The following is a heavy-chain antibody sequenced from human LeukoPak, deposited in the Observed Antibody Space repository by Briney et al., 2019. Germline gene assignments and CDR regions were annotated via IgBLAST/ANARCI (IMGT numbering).Heavy chain of an antibody. CDR3: AKDLLYRYGPNWFDP. J-gene: IGHJ5*02. V-gene: IGHV3-30*07. CDR1: GFTFSSYA. D-gene: IGHD5-18*01. Sequence: GGSLTLSWAAAGFTFSSYAMHCVRQAPGRGLEWVAVISYVGSDKYYADSVKGRFSISRDNSKNTMYLQMNSLRAEDTAVYYCAKDLLYRYGPNWFDPWGQGTLVTVSS. CDR2: ISYVGSDK.